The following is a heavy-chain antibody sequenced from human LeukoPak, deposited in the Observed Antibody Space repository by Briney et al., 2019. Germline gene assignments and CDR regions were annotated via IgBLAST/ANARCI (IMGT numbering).Heavy chain of an antibody. D-gene: IGHD6-13*01. J-gene: IGHJ4*02. CDR1: GGSISSGGYY. CDR3: ARASPTTSSSYDY. V-gene: IGHV4-30-2*01. Sequence: PSETLSLTCTVSGGSISSGGYYWSWIRQPPGKGLEWIGYIYHSGSTYYNPSLKSRVTISVDRSKNQFSLKLSSVTAADTAVYYCARASPTTSSSYDYWGQGTLVTVSS. CDR2: IYHSGST.